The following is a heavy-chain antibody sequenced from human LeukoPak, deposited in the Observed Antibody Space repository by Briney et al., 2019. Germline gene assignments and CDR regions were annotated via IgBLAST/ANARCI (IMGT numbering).Heavy chain of an antibody. CDR3: ARDRPTGRSPGVVVQ. V-gene: IGHV3-21*01. CDR1: GFTFDTYA. J-gene: IGHJ4*02. D-gene: IGHD2-15*01. Sequence: PGGSLRLSCAASGFTFDTYAMTWVRQAPGKGLEWVSSISSGGTYIYYAESVRGRSTISRDNTKNFLYLQLSTLRVEDTAVYYCARDRPTGRSPGVVVQWGQGTLVTVSS. CDR2: ISSGGTYI.